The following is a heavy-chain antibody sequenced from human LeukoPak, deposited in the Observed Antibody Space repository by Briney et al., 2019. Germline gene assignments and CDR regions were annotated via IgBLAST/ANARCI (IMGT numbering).Heavy chain of an antibody. D-gene: IGHD5-18*01. CDR1: GFTFSRYA. CDR2: ISGSGGST. Sequence: PGGSLRLSWAASGFTFSRYAMSWVRQAPGKGLEWVSAISGSGGSTYYADSVKGRFTISRDNSKDTLYLQVNSLRAEDTAVYYCAKRYSYGPMDVWGQGTTVTVSS. CDR3: AKRYSYGPMDV. J-gene: IGHJ6*02. V-gene: IGHV3-23*01.